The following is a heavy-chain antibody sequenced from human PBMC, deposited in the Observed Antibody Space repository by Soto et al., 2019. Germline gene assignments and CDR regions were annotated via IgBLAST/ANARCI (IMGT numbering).Heavy chain of an antibody. CDR2: IFPNSVGST. V-gene: IGHV1-2*02. Sequence: QAQLVQAGAEVRRPGASVKVSCKTAGYTFAAYYLHWVRQAPGQGLEWMGFIFPNSVGSTTSAPQFEGRDTMTRDSSISTAYLELSGLTSEDTGVYYCAKDEGGIFDSWGQGTLVTVSS. D-gene: IGHD3-16*01. CDR1: GYTFAAYY. J-gene: IGHJ4*01. CDR3: AKDEGGIFDS.